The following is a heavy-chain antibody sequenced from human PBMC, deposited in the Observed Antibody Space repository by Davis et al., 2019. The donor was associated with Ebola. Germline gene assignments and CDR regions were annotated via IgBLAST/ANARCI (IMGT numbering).Heavy chain of an antibody. V-gene: IGHV3-15*01. CDR3: TTSINQDY. CDR2: IKTKTDGGTT. Sequence: GESLKISCAASGFTFSNAWMSWVRQAPGKGLEWVGRIKTKTDGGTTDYAAPVKGRFTISRDDSKDTLYLQMNSLKTEDTAVYYCTTSINQDYWGQGTLVTVSS. CDR1: GFTFSNAW. D-gene: IGHD3-10*01. J-gene: IGHJ4*02.